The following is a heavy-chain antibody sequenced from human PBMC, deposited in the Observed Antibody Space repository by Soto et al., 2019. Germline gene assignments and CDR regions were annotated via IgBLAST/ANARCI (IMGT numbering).Heavy chain of an antibody. CDR3: ASPKIAFYNWFDP. V-gene: IGHV4-39*01. CDR1: GGSISSSIYY. Sequence: QLQLQESGPGLVRPSETLSLTCTVSGGSISSSIYYWGWIRQPPGKRLEWIGSIYYSGSTYFNPSLKRRVTISVDTYKNQFSLKLSSVTASDTTVYYCASPKIAFYNWFDPWGQGTLVTVSS. J-gene: IGHJ5*02. D-gene: IGHD3-3*02. CDR2: IYYSGST.